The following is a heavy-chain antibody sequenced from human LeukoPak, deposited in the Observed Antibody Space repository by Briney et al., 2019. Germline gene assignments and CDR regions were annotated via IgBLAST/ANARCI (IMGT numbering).Heavy chain of an antibody. D-gene: IGHD3-9*01. CDR1: GFTFSSYG. CDR2: ISYDGSNK. Sequence: PGGSLRLSCTASGFTFSSYGMHWVRQAPGRGLEWVAVISYDGSNKYYADSVKGRFTISRDNSKNTLYLQMNSLRAEGTAVYYCAKGQLRYFDWPSGDAFDIWGQGTMVTVSS. J-gene: IGHJ3*02. CDR3: AKGQLRYFDWPSGDAFDI. V-gene: IGHV3-30*18.